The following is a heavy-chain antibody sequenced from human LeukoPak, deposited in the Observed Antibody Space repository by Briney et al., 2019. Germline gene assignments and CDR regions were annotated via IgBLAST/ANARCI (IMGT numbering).Heavy chain of an antibody. V-gene: IGHV3-30-3*01. J-gene: IGHJ6*03. D-gene: IGHD2-2*01. Sequence: GGSLRLSCAASGFTFSSYAMHWVRQAPGKGLEWVAVISYDGSNKYYADSVKGRFTISRDNSKNTLYLQMNSLRAEDTAVYYCARDLKYCSSTSCYRQHYYYYMDVWGKGTTVTVSS. CDR3: ARDLKYCSSTSCYRQHYYYYMDV. CDR2: ISYDGSNK. CDR1: GFTFSSYA.